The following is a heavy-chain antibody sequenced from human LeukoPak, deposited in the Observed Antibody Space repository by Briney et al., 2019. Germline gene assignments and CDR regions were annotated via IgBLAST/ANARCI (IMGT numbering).Heavy chain of an antibody. CDR2: VNHRGST. CDR1: GGSLSGYY. J-gene: IGHJ3*02. D-gene: IGHD5-12*01. CDR3: AREIIVARGAFDI. Sequence: PSGTLSLTCAVYGGSLSGYYWSWFRQPPGKGLEWIGEVNHRGSTNYNPSLKSRVTISVDTSKNQFSLKLSSVTAADTAVYYCAREIIVARGAFDIWDQGTMVTVSS. V-gene: IGHV4-34*01.